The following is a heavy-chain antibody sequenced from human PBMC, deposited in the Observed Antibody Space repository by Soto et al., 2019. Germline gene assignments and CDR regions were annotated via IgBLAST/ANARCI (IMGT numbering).Heavy chain of an antibody. V-gene: IGHV3-11*01. Sequence: PGGSLRLSCAASGFTFSDYYMSWIRQAQGKGLEWVSYISSSGSTIYYADSVKGRFTISRDNAKNSLYLQMNSRRAEDTAVYYCARDRCSGGSCYYFDYWGQGTLVTVSS. CDR2: ISSSGSTI. CDR1: GFTFSDYY. D-gene: IGHD2-15*01. J-gene: IGHJ4*02. CDR3: ARDRCSGGSCYYFDY.